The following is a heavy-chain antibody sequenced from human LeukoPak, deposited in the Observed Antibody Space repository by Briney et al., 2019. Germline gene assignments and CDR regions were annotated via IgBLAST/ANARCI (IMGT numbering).Heavy chain of an antibody. D-gene: IGHD4-23*01. CDR1: GSSFTSYW. CDR3: ARQTVLTLSSDY. CDR2: IYPGDSDT. Sequence: GEPLQISSQGSGSSFTSYWIGWVRQLPGKGLEWMGIIYPGDSDTRYSPSFQGQVTISADKSISTAYLQWSSLKASDTAMYYCARQTVLTLSSDYWGRGTLVTVSS. J-gene: IGHJ4*02. V-gene: IGHV5-51*01.